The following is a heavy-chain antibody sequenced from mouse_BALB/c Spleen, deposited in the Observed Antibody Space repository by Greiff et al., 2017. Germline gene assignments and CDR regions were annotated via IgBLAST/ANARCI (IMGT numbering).Heavy chain of an antibody. D-gene: IGHD3-1*01. CDR3: GKGSSGYSSYAMDY. Sequence: EVQGVESGPELVKPGASVKISCKASGYSFTGYFMNWVKQSHGKSLEWIGRINPYNGDTFYNQKFKGKATLTVDKSSSTAHMELLSLTSEDSAVYYCGKGSSGYSSYAMDYWGQGTSVTVSS. CDR2: INPYNGDT. CDR1: GYSFTGYF. J-gene: IGHJ4*01. V-gene: IGHV1-37*01.